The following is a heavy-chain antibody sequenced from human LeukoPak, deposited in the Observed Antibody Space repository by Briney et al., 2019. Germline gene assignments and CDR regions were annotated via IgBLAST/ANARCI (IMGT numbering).Heavy chain of an antibody. Sequence: ASAKVSCKASGYTFTSYYMHWVRQAPGQGLEWMGIISPSGGSTSYAQKFQGRLTITRNTSISTAYMELSSLRSEDTAVYYCARDSSGWYHWFDPWGQGTLVTVSS. CDR2: ISPSGGST. D-gene: IGHD6-19*01. J-gene: IGHJ5*02. CDR1: GYTFTSYY. CDR3: ARDSSGWYHWFDP. V-gene: IGHV1-46*01.